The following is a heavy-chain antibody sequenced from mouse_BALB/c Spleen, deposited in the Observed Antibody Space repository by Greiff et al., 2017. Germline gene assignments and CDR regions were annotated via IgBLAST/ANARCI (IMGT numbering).Heavy chain of an antibody. Sequence: EVQRVESGGGLVKPGGSLKLSCAASGFTFSSYAMSWVRQTPEKRLEWVATISSGGSYTYYPDSVKGRFTISRDNAKNTLYLQMSSLRSEDTAMYYCARHITTVVAPDFDYWGQGTTLTVSS. V-gene: IGHV5-9-3*01. CDR1: GFTFSSYA. D-gene: IGHD1-1*01. J-gene: IGHJ2*01. CDR3: ARHITTVVAPDFDY. CDR2: ISSGGSYT.